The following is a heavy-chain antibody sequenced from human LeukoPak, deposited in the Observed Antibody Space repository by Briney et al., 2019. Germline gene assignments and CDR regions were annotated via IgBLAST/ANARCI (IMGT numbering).Heavy chain of an antibody. CDR3: ARDAGPQGDP. V-gene: IGHV3-30-3*01. J-gene: IGHJ5*02. CDR2: ISYDGSNK. Sequence: GGSLRLSCAASGFTFSSYAMHWVRQAPGKGLEWVAVISYDGSNKYYAESVKGRFTISRDNAKNSLYLQMNSLRAEDTAVYYCARDAGPQGDPWGQGTLVTVSS. CDR1: GFTFSSYA.